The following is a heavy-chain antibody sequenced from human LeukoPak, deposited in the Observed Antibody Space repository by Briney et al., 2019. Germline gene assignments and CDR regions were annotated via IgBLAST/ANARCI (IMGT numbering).Heavy chain of an antibody. CDR3: ARESMVRGSYYFDY. D-gene: IGHD3-10*01. J-gene: IGHJ4*02. CDR2: IWYDGSNK. V-gene: IGHV3-33*01. CDR1: GFTFSSYG. Sequence: QPGGSLRLSCAASGFTFSSYGMHWVRQAPGKGLEWVAVIWYDGSNKYYAGSVKGRFAISRDNSKNTLYLQMNSLRAEDTAVYYCARESMVRGSYYFDYWGQGTLVTVSS.